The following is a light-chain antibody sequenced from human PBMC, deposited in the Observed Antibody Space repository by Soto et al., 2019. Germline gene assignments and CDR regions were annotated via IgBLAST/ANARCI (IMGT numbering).Light chain of an antibody. CDR3: SSYAGTNTPDV. V-gene: IGLV2-8*01. CDR2: DVR. J-gene: IGLJ1*01. Sequence: SLLSQPPAATWSPGPLVTIPCARSNTDFGNYNCVAWYKQHPGKAPKLMIYDVRRRHSGVPGRFSGSKSGNTASLAVSGLQAEDEADYYCSSYAGTNTPDVFGTGSKVTVL. CDR1: NTDFGNYNC.